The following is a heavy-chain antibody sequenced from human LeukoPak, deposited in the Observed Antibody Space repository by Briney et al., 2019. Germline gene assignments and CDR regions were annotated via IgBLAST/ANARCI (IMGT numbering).Heavy chain of an antibody. CDR1: GFTLSNFA. D-gene: IGHD1-14*01. CDR2: ISANGGDT. V-gene: IGHV3-23*01. Sequence: GGSLRLSCAASGFTLSNFAMGWVRQAPGKGLQWVSLISANGGDTYYADSVKGRLTSSRDSSKKTVYLQMNSLRAEDTAVYYCAKNGEPHYYMDVLGKGTTVTVSS. CDR3: AKNGEPHYYMDV. J-gene: IGHJ6*03.